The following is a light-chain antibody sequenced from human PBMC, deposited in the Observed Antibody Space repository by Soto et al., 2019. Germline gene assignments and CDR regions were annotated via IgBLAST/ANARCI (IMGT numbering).Light chain of an antibody. CDR1: QSVSTY. CDR2: GAS. Sequence: EIVLTQSPDTLSLSPGERATLSCRASQSVSTYLAWYQQRPGQAPRLLIYGASNRATGIPDRFSGSGSGTDFTLTISSLEPEDFAVYYCQQRYNWPPTFGQGTKVDIK. J-gene: IGKJ1*01. CDR3: QQRYNWPPT. V-gene: IGKV3-11*01.